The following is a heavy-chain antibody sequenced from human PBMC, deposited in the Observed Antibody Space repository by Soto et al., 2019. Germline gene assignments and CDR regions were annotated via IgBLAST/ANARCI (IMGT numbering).Heavy chain of an antibody. Sequence: SETLSLTCTFSGCSISSYYWSWIRQPPGKGLEWIGYIYYSGSTNYNPSLKSRVTISVDTSKNQFSLKLSSVTAADTAVYYCARFYGSGSYDWFDPWGQGTLVTVSS. CDR3: ARFYGSGSYDWFDP. J-gene: IGHJ5*02. D-gene: IGHD3-10*01. CDR2: IYYSGST. V-gene: IGHV4-59*01. CDR1: GCSISSYY.